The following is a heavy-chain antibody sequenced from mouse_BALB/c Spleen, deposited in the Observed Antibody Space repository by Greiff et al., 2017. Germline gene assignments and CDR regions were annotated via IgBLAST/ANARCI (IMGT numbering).Heavy chain of an antibody. CDR2: INPSNGGT. J-gene: IGHJ2*01. V-gene: IGHV1S81*02. D-gene: IGHD1-1*01. CDR3: TRDYYGSSHYFDY. CDR1: GYTFTSYY. Sequence: VQLQQPGAELVKPGASVKLSCKASGYTFTSYYMYWVKQRPGQGLEWIGGINPSNGGTNFNEKFKSKATLTVDKSSSTAYMQLSSLTSEDSAVYYCTRDYYGSSHYFDYWGQGTTLTVSS.